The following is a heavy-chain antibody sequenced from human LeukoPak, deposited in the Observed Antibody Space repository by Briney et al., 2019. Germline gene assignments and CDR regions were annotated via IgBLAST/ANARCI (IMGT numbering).Heavy chain of an antibody. D-gene: IGHD3-10*02. J-gene: IGHJ6*04. CDR2: ISSSGSTI. CDR3: AELGITMIGGV. V-gene: IGHV3-48*04. CDR1: GFMFSRYS. Sequence: GGSLRLSCAASGFMFSRYSMNWVRQAPGKGLEWVSYISSSGSTIYYADSVKGRFTISRDNAKNSLYLQMNSLRAEDTAVYYCAELGITMIGGVWGKGTTVTISS.